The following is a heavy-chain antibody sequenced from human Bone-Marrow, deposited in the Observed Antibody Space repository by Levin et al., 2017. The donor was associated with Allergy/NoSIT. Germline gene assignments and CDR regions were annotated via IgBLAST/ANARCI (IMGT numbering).Heavy chain of an antibody. CDR2: ISYDGSNK. J-gene: IGHJ5*02. V-gene: IGHV3-30*04. D-gene: IGHD3-22*01. Sequence: GESLKISCAASGFTFSSYAMHWVRQAPGKGLEWVAVISYDGSNKYYADSVKGRFTISRDNSKNTLYLQMNSLRAEDTAVYYCARDRTYYYDSSGYPRSNWFDPWGQGTLVTVSS. CDR3: ARDRTYYYDSSGYPRSNWFDP. CDR1: GFTFSSYA.